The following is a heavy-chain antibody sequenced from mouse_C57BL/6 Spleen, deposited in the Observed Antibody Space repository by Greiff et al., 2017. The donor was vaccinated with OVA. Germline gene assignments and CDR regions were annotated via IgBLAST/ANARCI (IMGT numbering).Heavy chain of an antibody. CDR2: LYPGDGDT. CDR1: GYAFSSSW. V-gene: IGHV1-82*01. J-gene: IGHJ1*03. Sequence: VKLMESGPELVKPGASVKISCKASGYAFSSSWMNWVKQRPGQGLEWIGRLYPGDGDTNYNGKFKGKATLTADKSSSTAYMQRSSLTSEDSAVYFCARSYYGNSYDWCFDVWGTGTTVTVSS. CDR3: ARSYYGNSYDWCFDV. D-gene: IGHD1-1*01.